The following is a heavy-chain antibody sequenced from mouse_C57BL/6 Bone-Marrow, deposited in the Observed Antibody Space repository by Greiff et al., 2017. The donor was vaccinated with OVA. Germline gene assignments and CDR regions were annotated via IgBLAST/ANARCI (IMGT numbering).Heavy chain of an antibody. J-gene: IGHJ2*01. CDR3: ASRDGNYPYYFDY. CDR2: INPSNGGP. D-gene: IGHD2-1*01. Sequence: QVQLQQPGTELVKPGASVKLSCKASGYTFTSYWMHWVKQRPGQGLEWIGNINPSNGGPNYHEKFKSKATLTVDKSSSTAYMQLSSLTSEDSAVYYCASRDGNYPYYFDYWGQGTTLTVSS. CDR1: GYTFTSYW. V-gene: IGHV1-53*01.